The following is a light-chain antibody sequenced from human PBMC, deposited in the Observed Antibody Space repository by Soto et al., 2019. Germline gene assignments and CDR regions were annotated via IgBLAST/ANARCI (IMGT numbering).Light chain of an antibody. V-gene: IGKV3-11*01. Sequence: EIVLTQSPATLSLSPGDRATLACRASQSVSTYLAWYQQKPGQAPRVVIYDASNRATGIPPRFSGSGSGTDFTLTISSLEPEDFAVYYCQQRSRWPRTFGQGTKVEIK. J-gene: IGKJ1*01. CDR2: DAS. CDR3: QQRSRWPRT. CDR1: QSVSTY.